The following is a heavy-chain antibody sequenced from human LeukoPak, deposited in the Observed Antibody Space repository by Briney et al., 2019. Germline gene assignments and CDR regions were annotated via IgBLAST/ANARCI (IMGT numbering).Heavy chain of an antibody. CDR3: AKITKATTPNY. CDR2: IWYDESGK. V-gene: IGHV3-33*06. D-gene: IGHD4-17*01. J-gene: IGHJ4*02. Sequence: PGMSLRLSCAASGFRLSHSGMNWVRQAPGKGLEWVAVIWYDESGKIYADSVKGRFSISRDNSKNTVYLQMSDLRAEDTAVYYCAKITKATTPNYWGQGTLVTVSS. CDR1: GFRLSHSG.